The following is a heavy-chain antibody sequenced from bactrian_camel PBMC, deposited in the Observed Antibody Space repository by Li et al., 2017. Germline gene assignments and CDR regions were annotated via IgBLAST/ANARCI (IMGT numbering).Heavy chain of an antibody. Sequence: DVQLVESGGDSVQSGGSLRLSCVASGYTYNRNCMGWFGQAPGKEREGVARIYTGSGNTYYADSVKGRFTISQDNAKNTVYLEMNSLKPEDTAMYYCAGSRTYCSGNEFVYWGQGTQVTVS. V-gene: IGHV3S40*01. CDR2: IYTGSGNT. CDR3: AGSRTYCSGNEFVY. CDR1: GYTYNRNC. D-gene: IGHD3*01. J-gene: IGHJ4*01.